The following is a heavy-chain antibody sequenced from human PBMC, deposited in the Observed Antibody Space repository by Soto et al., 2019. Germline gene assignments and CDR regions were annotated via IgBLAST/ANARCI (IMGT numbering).Heavy chain of an antibody. D-gene: IGHD6-13*01. CDR3: VQGGSSWSPSFDY. CDR2: ISYDGSNK. V-gene: IGHV3-30*03. Sequence: QVQLVESGGGVVQPGRSLRLSCAASGFTFSSYGMHWVRQAPGKGLEWVAVISYDGSNKYYADSVKGRFTISRDNSKNTLYLQMNSLRAEDTAVYYCVQGGSSWSPSFDYWGQGTLVTVSS. J-gene: IGHJ4*02. CDR1: GFTFSSYG.